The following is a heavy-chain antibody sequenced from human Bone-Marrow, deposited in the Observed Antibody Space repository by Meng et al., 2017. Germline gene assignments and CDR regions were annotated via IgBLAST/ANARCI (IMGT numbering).Heavy chain of an antibody. Sequence: GESLKISCAASGFTVSSNYMSWVRQAPGKGLEWVSVIYSGGSTYYADAVKGRFTISRHNSKNTLYLQMNSLRAEDTAVYYCARWGVHVEGAFDIWGQGTMVNVSS. J-gene: IGHJ3*02. CDR2: IYSGGST. CDR3: ARWGVHVEGAFDI. V-gene: IGHV3-53*04. D-gene: IGHD3-16*01. CDR1: GFTVSSNY.